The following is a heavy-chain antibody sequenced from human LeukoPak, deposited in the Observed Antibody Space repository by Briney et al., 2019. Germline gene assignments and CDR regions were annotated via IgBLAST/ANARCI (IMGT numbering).Heavy chain of an antibody. D-gene: IGHD6-19*01. Sequence: GGSLRLSCAASGFTFSSYAMHWVRQAPGKGLEWVAVISYDGSNKYYADSVKGRFTISRDSSKNTLYLQMNSLRAEDTAVYYCARVSSGWQNFDCWGQGTLVTVSS. CDR2: ISYDGSNK. CDR1: GFTFSSYA. V-gene: IGHV3-30-3*01. J-gene: IGHJ4*02. CDR3: ARVSSGWQNFDC.